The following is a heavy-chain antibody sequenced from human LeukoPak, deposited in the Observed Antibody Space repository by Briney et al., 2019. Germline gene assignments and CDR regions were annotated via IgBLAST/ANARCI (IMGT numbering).Heavy chain of an antibody. CDR2: INSDGSST. CDR1: GFTFSSYW. D-gene: IGHD4-17*01. CDR3: ASNDYGDYVDY. Sequence: GGSLRLSCAASGFTFSSYWMHWVRQAPGKGLVWVSRINSDGSSTSYADSVKGRFTISRDNAKNSLYLQMNSLRAEDTAVYYCASNDYGDYVDYWGQGTLVTVSS. J-gene: IGHJ4*02. V-gene: IGHV3-74*01.